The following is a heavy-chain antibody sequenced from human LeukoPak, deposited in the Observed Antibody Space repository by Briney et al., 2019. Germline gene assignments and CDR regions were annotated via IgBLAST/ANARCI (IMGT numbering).Heavy chain of an antibody. CDR2: ISGSGGST. D-gene: IGHD5-12*01. V-gene: IGHV3-23*01. J-gene: IGHJ4*02. CDR3: AKEVATISPSPYYFDY. CDR1: GFTFSSYA. Sequence: AGGSLRLSCAASGFTFSSYAMSWVRQAPGKGLEWVSAISGSGGSTYYADSVKGRFTISRDNSKNTLYLQMNSLRAEDTAVYYCAKEVATISPSPYYFDYWGQGTLVTVSS.